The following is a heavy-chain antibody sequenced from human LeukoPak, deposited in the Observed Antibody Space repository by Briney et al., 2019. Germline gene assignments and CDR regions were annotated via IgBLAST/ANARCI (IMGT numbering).Heavy chain of an antibody. V-gene: IGHV1-2*02. J-gene: IGHJ5*02. CDR1: GYTFTDHR. CDR2: IHPNSGDT. Sequence: GASVKVSCKASGYTFTDHRMHWVRQAPGQGLEWMGWIHPNSGDTNYAQKFQGRVTMTRDTSISTAYMELSRLRSDDTAVYYCARGTFDPWGQGTLVTVSS. CDR3: ARGTFDP.